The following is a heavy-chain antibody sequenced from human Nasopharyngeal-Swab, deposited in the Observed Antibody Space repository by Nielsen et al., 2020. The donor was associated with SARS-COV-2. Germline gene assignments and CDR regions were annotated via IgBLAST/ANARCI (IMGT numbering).Heavy chain of an antibody. CDR3: AREKSGSYHPNDY. CDR2: ISYDGSNK. Sequence: GGSLRLSCAASGFTFSSYAMHWVRQAPGKGLEWVAVISYDGSNKYYADSVKGRFTISRDNSKNTLYLQMNSLRSEDTAVYYCAREKSGSYHPNDYWGQGTLVTVSS. D-gene: IGHD1-26*01. J-gene: IGHJ4*02. CDR1: GFTFSSYA. V-gene: IGHV3-30*04.